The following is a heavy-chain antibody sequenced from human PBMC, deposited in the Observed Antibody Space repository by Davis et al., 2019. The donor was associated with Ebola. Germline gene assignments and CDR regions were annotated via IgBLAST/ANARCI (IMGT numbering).Heavy chain of an antibody. D-gene: IGHD3-3*01. V-gene: IGHV3-30*04. CDR3: ARTVFHEVLDY. Sequence: GESLKISCAASGFTFRNYAMHWVRQAPGKGLEWVAVVSHSEREKFYADSVKGRFTISRDNSENTLYLQMNSLTADDTAVYYCARTVFHEVLDYWGQGTPVTVSS. J-gene: IGHJ4*02. CDR1: GFTFRNYA. CDR2: VSHSEREK.